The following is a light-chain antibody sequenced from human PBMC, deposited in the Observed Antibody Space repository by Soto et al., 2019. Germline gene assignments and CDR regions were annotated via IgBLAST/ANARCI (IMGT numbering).Light chain of an antibody. Sequence: AIQMAQSPSSLSASVGDRVTITCRASQGIVNDVGWYQQKPGKAPKLLLYSATTLQSGVPSRFSGTRSGTDFTLTISSLQPEDFATYYCLQDHNSPLTFGGGTKVEIK. CDR2: SAT. V-gene: IGKV1-6*02. J-gene: IGKJ4*01. CDR3: LQDHNSPLT. CDR1: QGIVND.